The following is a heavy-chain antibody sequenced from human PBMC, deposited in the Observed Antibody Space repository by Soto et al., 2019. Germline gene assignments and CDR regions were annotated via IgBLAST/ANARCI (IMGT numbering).Heavy chain of an antibody. CDR1: GFTFSSYG. D-gene: IGHD1-26*01. J-gene: IGHJ6*02. Sequence: ESVGGVVQPGRSLRLSCAASGFTFSSYGMHWVRQAPGKGLEWVAVISYDGSNKYYADSVKGRFTISRDNSKNTLYLQMNSLRAEDTAVYYCAKDAQWELRWPRGMDVWGQGTTVTVSS. CDR3: AKDAQWELRWPRGMDV. CDR2: ISYDGSNK. V-gene: IGHV3-30*18.